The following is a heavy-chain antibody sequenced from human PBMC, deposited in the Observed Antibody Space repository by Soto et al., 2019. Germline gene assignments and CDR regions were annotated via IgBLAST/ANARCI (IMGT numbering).Heavy chain of an antibody. J-gene: IGHJ4*01. V-gene: IGHV3-15*07. CDR2: VKSKTDGGSS. D-gene: IGHD1-26*01. Sequence: PGGSLRLSCAASGFPFTNAWINWVRQVPGKGLEWVGRVKSKTDGGSSDYAAPMKGRFAVSRDDSKNIVYLQMNSLKIEDTGVYYCTTDSRTTLPEIRFDYWGHGTQVTVSS. CDR3: TTDSRTTLPEIRFDY. CDR1: GFPFTNAW.